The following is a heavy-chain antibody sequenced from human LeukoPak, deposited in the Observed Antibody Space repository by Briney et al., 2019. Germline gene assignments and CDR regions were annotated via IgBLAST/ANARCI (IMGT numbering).Heavy chain of an antibody. CDR1: GFTFSSYG. J-gene: IGHJ6*03. Sequence: GGSLRLSCAASGFTFSSYGMHWVRQAPGKGLEWVAVISYDGSNKYYADSVKGRFTISRDNAKSSLYLQMNSLRAEDTAVYYCARDALILLWFGELFMDVWGKGTTVTVSS. D-gene: IGHD3-10*01. CDR3: ARDALILLWFGELFMDV. CDR2: ISYDGSNK. V-gene: IGHV3-30*03.